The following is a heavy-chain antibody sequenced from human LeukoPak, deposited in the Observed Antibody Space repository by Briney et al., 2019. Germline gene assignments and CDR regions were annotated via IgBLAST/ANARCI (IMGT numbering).Heavy chain of an antibody. Sequence: GASVKVSCKASGGTFSSYAISWVRQAPGQGLEWMVRIIPILGIANYAQKFQGRVTITADKSTGTAYMELSSLRSEDTAVYYCAAYYYDSSGYYYTGGYFDYWGQGTLVTVSS. CDR3: AAYYYDSSGYYYTGGYFDY. J-gene: IGHJ4*02. D-gene: IGHD3-22*01. CDR2: IIPILGIA. CDR1: GGTFSSYA. V-gene: IGHV1-69*04.